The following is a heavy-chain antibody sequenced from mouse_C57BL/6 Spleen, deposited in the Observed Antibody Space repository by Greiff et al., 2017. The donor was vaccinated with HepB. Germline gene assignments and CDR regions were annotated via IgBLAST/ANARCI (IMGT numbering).Heavy chain of an antibody. CDR3: ARDGSSSWYVDV. V-gene: IGHV1-82*01. Sequence: VQLQQSGPELVKPGASVKISCKASGYAFSSSWMNWVKQRPGKGLEWIGRIYPGDGDTNYNGKFKGKATLTAAKSSSTAYMQLSSLTSEDSAVYFCARDGSSSWYVDVWGTGTTVTVSS. J-gene: IGHJ1*03. CDR1: GYAFSSSW. CDR2: IYPGDGDT. D-gene: IGHD1-1*01.